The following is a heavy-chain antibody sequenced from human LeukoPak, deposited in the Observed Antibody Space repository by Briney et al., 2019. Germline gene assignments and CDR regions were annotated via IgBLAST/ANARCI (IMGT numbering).Heavy chain of an antibody. D-gene: IGHD2-2*01. Sequence: GRSLRLSCAASGFTFSTYAMRWVRQAPGKGLEWVAVISYDGRNKYYADSVKGRFTISRDSSKNTLYLQMNSLRAEDTAVYYCARDPYCSGTSCFNRFDPWGQGTLVTVSS. CDR1: GFTFSTYA. V-gene: IGHV3-30*04. J-gene: IGHJ5*02. CDR2: ISYDGRNK. CDR3: ARDPYCSGTSCFNRFDP.